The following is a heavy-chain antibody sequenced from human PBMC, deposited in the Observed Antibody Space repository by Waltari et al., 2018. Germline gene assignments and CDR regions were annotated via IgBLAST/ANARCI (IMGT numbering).Heavy chain of an antibody. CDR2: ISSNENTT. Sequence: EVQLVESGGGLVQPGGSLRLSCEASGFTFSSYCLHWVRQAPGKGLVWVSRISSNENTTTYADSVKGRFTISRDNAKNTLYLQMNSLRAEDTAVYYCARVEYSYGPYCFDSWGQGTPVTVSS. D-gene: IGHD5-18*01. CDR3: ARVEYSYGPYCFDS. V-gene: IGHV3-74*01. CDR1: GFTFSSYC. J-gene: IGHJ4*02.